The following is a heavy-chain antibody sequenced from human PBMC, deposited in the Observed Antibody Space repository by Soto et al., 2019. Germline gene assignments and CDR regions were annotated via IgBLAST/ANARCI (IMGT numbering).Heavy chain of an antibody. CDR3: ARGAVRLRFLEWPRHQKFDP. J-gene: IGHJ5*02. CDR1: GYTFTSYD. D-gene: IGHD3-3*01. CDR2: MNPNSGNT. V-gene: IGHV1-8*01. Sequence: GASVKVSCKASGYTFTSYDINWVRQATGQGLEWMGWMNPNSGNTGYAQKFQGRVTMTRNTSISTAYMELSSLRSEDAAVYYCARGAVRLRFLEWPRHQKFDPWGQGTLVTVSS.